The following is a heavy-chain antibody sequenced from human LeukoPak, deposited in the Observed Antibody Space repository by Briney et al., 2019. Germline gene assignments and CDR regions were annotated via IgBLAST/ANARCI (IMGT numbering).Heavy chain of an antibody. CDR2: IYYTGAT. D-gene: IGHD3-3*01. Sequence: SETLSLTCTLSADSVSNKYWSWVRHPPGGGLEWIGYIYYTGATNSNLSLKMRVTISVDTSKNQFSLTLTSVTAADAAVYYCASNNFWSARGFDHWSQGTLVTVSS. CDR3: ASNNFWSARGFDH. J-gene: IGHJ5*02. V-gene: IGHV4-59*08. CDR1: ADSVSNKY.